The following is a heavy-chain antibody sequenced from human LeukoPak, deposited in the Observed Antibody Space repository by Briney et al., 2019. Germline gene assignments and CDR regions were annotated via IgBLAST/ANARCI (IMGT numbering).Heavy chain of an antibody. D-gene: IGHD3-3*01. V-gene: IGHV3-53*01. CDR2: IYSGGST. Sequence: GGSLRLSSAASGFTVSSHYMSWVRQAPGKGLEWVSVIYSGGSTYYADSVKGRFTISRDNSKNTLYLQMNSLRAEDTAVYYCARGLSNDFWSGYGVFDYWGQGTLVTVSS. CDR1: GFTVSSHY. J-gene: IGHJ4*02. CDR3: ARGLSNDFWSGYGVFDY.